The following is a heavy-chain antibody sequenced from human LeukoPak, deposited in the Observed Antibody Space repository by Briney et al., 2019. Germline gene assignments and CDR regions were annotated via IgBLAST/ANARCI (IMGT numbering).Heavy chain of an antibody. CDR1: GGTFSSYA. CDR3: AREGDDITVFGVATPNWFDP. D-gene: IGHD3-3*01. CDR2: IIPIFGTA. Sequence: SVKVSCKASGGTFSSYAISWVRQAPGQGLEWMGGIIPIFGTANYAQKFQGRVTITTDESTSTVYMELSSLRSEDTAVYYCAREGDDITVFGVATPNWFDPWGQGTLVTVSS. J-gene: IGHJ5*02. V-gene: IGHV1-69*05.